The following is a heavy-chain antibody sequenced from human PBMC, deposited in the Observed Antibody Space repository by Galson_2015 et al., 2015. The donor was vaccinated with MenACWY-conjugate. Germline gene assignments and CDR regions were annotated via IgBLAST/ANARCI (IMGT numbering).Heavy chain of an antibody. J-gene: IGHJ5*02. Sequence: SLRLSCAASGFTFSSSPMNWVRQASGKGLEWVSSISSSSSHRYYADSVKGRFTISRDNAKNSLYLDMNSLRAEDTAVYYCATEVHSSSWSFDPWGQGTLVTVSS. CDR1: GFTFSSSP. V-gene: IGHV3-21*01. D-gene: IGHD6-13*01. CDR3: ATEVHSSSWSFDP. CDR2: ISSSSSHR.